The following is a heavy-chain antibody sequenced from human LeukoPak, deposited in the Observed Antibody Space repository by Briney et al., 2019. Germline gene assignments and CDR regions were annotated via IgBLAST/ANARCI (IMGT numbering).Heavy chain of an antibody. D-gene: IGHD6-13*01. CDR1: GGTFSSYA. CDR3: ARDHIAAAGTFGY. J-gene: IGHJ4*02. Sequence: GSSVKVSCKASGGTFSSYAISWVRQAPGQGLEWMGRIIPILGIANYAQKFQGRVTITADKSTSTAYMELSSLRSEDTAVYYCARDHIAAAGTFGYWGQGTLVTVSS. CDR2: IIPILGIA. V-gene: IGHV1-69*04.